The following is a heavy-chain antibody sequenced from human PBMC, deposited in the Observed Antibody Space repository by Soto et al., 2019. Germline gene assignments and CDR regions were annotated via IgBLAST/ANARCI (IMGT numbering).Heavy chain of an antibody. CDR1: GFTFSSYS. CDR2: IKQDGSEK. Sequence: GGSLRLSCAASGFTFSSYSMNWVRQAPGKGLEWVANIKQDGSEKYYVDSVKGRFTISRDNAKNSLYLQMNSLRAEDTAVYYCAGSIVAIDYWGQGTLVTVSS. D-gene: IGHD1-26*01. V-gene: IGHV3-7*01. CDR3: AGSIVAIDY. J-gene: IGHJ4*02.